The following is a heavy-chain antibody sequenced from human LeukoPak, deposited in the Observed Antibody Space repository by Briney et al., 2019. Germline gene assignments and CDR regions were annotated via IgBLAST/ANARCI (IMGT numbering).Heavy chain of an antibody. J-gene: IGHJ4*02. CDR1: GFTFGSYW. V-gene: IGHV3-7*03. D-gene: IGHD1-26*01. CDR3: AKNSGSYDYFDY. CDR2: IKQDGSEK. Sequence: GGSLTLSCAPSGFTFGSYWMSWVRQAPGEGLEWVAKIKQDGSEKHFVDSVKGRFTISRDNAKNSLYLQMNSLRAEDMALYYCAKNSGSYDYFDYWGQGTLVTVSS.